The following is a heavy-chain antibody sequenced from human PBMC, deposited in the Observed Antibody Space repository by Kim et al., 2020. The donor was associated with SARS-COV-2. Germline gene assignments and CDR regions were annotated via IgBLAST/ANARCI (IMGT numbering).Heavy chain of an antibody. V-gene: IGHV4-34*01. CDR2: INHSGST. D-gene: IGHD3-22*01. J-gene: IGHJ4*02. CDR3: ARGYDSSGYYYIFDY. CDR1: GGSFSGYY. Sequence: SETLSLTCAVYGGSFSGYYWSWIRQPPGKGLEWIGEINHSGSTNYNPSLKSRVTLSVDTSKNQFSLKLSSVTAADTAVYYCARGYDSSGYYYIFDYWGQGTLVTVSS.